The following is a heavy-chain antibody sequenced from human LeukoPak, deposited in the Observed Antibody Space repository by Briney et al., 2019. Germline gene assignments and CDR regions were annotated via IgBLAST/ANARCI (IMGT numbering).Heavy chain of an antibody. Sequence: SETLSLTCTVSGGSISSYYWSWIRQPPGKGLEWIGYVYYSGSTNYNPSLKSRVTISVDTSKNQFSLKLSSVTAADTAVYFCARWAVVAATISTNYYAMDVWGQGTTVTVSS. CDR2: VYYSGST. CDR1: GGSISSYY. CDR3: ARWAVVAATISTNYYAMDV. J-gene: IGHJ6*02. D-gene: IGHD2-15*01. V-gene: IGHV4-59*01.